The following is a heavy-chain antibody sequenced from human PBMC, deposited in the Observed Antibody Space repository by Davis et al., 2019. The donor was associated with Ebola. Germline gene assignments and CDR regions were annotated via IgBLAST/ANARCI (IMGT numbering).Heavy chain of an antibody. CDR1: GFTFSSYA. D-gene: IGHD2-21*02. J-gene: IGHJ4*02. Sequence: GESLKISCAASGFTFSSYAMHWVRQAPGKGLEWVAVISYDGSNKYYADSVKGRFTISRDNSKNTLYLQMNSLRAEDTAVYYCAKAPEDTYIVVVTANLDYWGQGTLATVSS. V-gene: IGHV3-30*04. CDR2: ISYDGSNK. CDR3: AKAPEDTYIVVVTANLDY.